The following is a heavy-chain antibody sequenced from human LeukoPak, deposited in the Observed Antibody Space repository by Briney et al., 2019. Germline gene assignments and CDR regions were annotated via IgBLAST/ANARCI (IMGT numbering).Heavy chain of an antibody. V-gene: IGHV3-23*01. D-gene: IGHD5-24*01. Sequence: PGGSLRLSCAASGFSISTYAMSWVRQAPGKGLEWVPGIVGIGDTYYADAVKGRFTISKDNSKNIVYLQMNSLRAEDTAVYYCAKDAVYGDGYWEFDYWGQGNLVTVSS. J-gene: IGHJ4*02. CDR3: AKDAVYGDGYWEFDY. CDR1: GFSISTYA. CDR2: IVGIGDT.